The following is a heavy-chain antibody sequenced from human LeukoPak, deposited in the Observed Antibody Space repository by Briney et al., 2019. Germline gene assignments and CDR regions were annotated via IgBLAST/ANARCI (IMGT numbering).Heavy chain of an antibody. D-gene: IGHD2-15*01. Sequence: SETLSLTCTVSGDSISSGDYYWNWIRQPPRKGLEWIGYIYYSGSSNYNPSLKSRVTISVDTSKNQFSLKLSSVTAADTAVYYCARGGVVVVAAIDYWGQGTLVTVSS. CDR3: ARGGVVVVAAIDY. CDR2: IYYSGSS. CDR1: GDSISSGDYY. J-gene: IGHJ4*02. V-gene: IGHV4-30-4*01.